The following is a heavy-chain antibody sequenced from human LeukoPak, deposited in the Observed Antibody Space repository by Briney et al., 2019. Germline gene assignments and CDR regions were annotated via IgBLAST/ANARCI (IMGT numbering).Heavy chain of an antibody. CDR2: ISSSGTYI. CDR3: ARGRDYCCYPLYFDY. V-gene: IGHV3-48*03. D-gene: IGHD2-15*01. J-gene: IGHJ4*02. Sequence: GESLKISCAASGFTFSSYEMNRVRQAPGKGLVLGSYISSSGTYIYYADSVKGRFTISRDNAKNSLYLQMNSLRAEDTAVYYCARGRDYCCYPLYFDYWGQGTLVTVSS. CDR1: GFTFSSYE.